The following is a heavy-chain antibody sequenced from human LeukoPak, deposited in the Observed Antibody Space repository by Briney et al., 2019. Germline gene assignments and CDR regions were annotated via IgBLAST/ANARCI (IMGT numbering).Heavy chain of an antibody. CDR3: AGDTDDYSYMDV. CDR2: IDPSGTT. D-gene: IGHD3-10*01. V-gene: IGHV4-34*01. J-gene: IGHJ6*03. Sequence: SETLSLTCAIYGGSFSGNYWSWIRQPPGKGLEWIGEIDPSGTTNYNLSLKSRVTISGDTSKNQFSLNLTSVTAADTAVYYCAGDTDDYSYMDVWGKGTTVTVSS. CDR1: GGSFSGNY.